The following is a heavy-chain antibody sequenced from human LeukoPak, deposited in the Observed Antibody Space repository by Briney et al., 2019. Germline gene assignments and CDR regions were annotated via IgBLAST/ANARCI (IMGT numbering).Heavy chain of an antibody. D-gene: IGHD1-1*01. Sequence: GASVKVSCKACGYTFTGYYMHWVRQAPGQGLEWMGWISPNSGGTNYAQKFQGRVTMTRDTSISTAYMELSRLRSDDTAVYYCARDLSGSTTGTTMYYYYGMDVWGQGTTVTVSS. J-gene: IGHJ6*02. CDR2: ISPNSGGT. CDR1: GYTFTGYY. CDR3: ARDLSGSTTGTTMYYYYGMDV. V-gene: IGHV1-2*02.